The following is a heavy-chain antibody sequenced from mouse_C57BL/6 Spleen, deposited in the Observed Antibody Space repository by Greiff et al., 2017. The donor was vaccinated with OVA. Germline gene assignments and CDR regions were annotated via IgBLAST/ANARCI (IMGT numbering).Heavy chain of an antibody. J-gene: IGHJ4*01. CDR1: GYTFTDYY. CDR2: IYPGSGNT. CDR3: ARRNDYDEGDY. D-gene: IGHD2-4*01. Sequence: VQLKESGAELVRPGASVKLSCKASGYTFTDYYINWVKQRPGQGLEWIARIYPGSGNTYYNEKFKGKATLTAEKSSSTAYMQLSSLTSEDSAVYFCARRNDYDEGDYWGKGTSVTVSS. V-gene: IGHV1-76*01.